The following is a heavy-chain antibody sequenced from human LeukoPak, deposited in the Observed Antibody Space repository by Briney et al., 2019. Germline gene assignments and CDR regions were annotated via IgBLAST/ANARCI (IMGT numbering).Heavy chain of an antibody. CDR3: AKDLSSSWNDY. CDR1: GFTFSSYP. D-gene: IGHD6-6*01. Sequence: GGSLRLSCTASGFTFSSYPMTWVRQAPGKGLEWVSSISGSGSSTYYADSVKGRFTISRDNSKNTLYLQMNSPRAEDTAVYYCAKDLSSSWNDYWGQGTLVTVSS. CDR2: ISGSGSST. J-gene: IGHJ4*02. V-gene: IGHV3-23*01.